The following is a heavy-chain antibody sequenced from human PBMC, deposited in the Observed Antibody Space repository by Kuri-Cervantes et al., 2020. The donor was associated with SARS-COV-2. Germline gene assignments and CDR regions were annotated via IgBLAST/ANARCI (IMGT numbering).Heavy chain of an antibody. D-gene: IGHD2-15*01. V-gene: IGHV3-23*01. J-gene: IGHJ4*02. CDR2: ISGSGAST. CDR1: GFTFSSYA. CDR3: AKETTIVVVVAVAH. Sequence: ESLKISCAASGFTFSSYAMNWVRQAPGKGLEWVSGISGSGASTYYADSVKGRFTISRDNPKNTLYLQMNSLRADDTALYYCAKETTIVVVVAVAHWGQGTLVTVSS.